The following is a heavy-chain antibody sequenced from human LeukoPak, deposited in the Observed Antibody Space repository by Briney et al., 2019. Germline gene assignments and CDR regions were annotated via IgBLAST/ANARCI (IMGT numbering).Heavy chain of an antibody. J-gene: IGHJ4*02. V-gene: IGHV1-18*01. Sequence: ASVKVSCKASGYTFDSYGVSWVRQAPGQGLEWMGWISAYNGNTHYTQNLQGRVTMTKDTSTSTVYMELRSLRSDDTAVYYCARDMWELLPGGEWGQGTLVSVSS. D-gene: IGHD1-26*01. CDR3: ARDMWELLPGGE. CDR1: GYTFDSYG. CDR2: ISAYNGNT.